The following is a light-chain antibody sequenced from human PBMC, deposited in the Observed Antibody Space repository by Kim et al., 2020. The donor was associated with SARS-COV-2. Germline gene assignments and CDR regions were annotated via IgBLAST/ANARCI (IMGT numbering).Light chain of an antibody. J-gene: IGKJ1*01. CDR3: QQYYSYPWT. Sequence: AIRMTQSPSSFSASTGDTLTITCRASQGISSYLAWYQQKPGKAPKLLIYAASTLQSGVPSRFSGSGSGTDFTLTISCLQSEDFATYYCQQYYSYPWTFGQGTKVDIK. V-gene: IGKV1-8*01. CDR1: QGISSY. CDR2: AAS.